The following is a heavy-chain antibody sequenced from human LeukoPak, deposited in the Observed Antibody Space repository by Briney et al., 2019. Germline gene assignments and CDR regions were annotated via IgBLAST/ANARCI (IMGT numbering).Heavy chain of an antibody. CDR2: ISSNGGST. Sequence: GGSLRLSCSASGFTFSSYAMHWVRQAPGKGLEYVSAISSNGGSTYYADSVKGRFTISRDNSKNTLYLQMSSLRAEDTAVYYCVKDLGSSSWYGDYWGQGTPVTVSS. J-gene: IGHJ4*02. V-gene: IGHV3-64D*09. CDR1: GFTFSSYA. CDR3: VKDLGSSSWYGDY. D-gene: IGHD6-13*01.